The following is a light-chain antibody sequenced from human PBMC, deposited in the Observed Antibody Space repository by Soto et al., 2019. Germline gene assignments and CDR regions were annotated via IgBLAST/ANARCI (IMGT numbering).Light chain of an antibody. V-gene: IGLV1-47*01. CDR3: AAWDDSLSGVL. J-gene: IGLJ2*01. Sequence: QSALTQPPSASGTPGQGITISCSGSSSNIGSNYVYWYQRLPGTAPKLLIYRSNQRPSGVPDRFSGSQSGTSASLAISGLRSQDEADYYCAAWDDSLSGVLFGGGTQLTVL. CDR1: SSNIGSNY. CDR2: RSN.